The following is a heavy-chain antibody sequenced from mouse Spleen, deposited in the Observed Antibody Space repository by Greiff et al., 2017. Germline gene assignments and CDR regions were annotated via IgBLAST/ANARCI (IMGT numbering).Heavy chain of an antibody. CDR1: GFSLTSYA. J-gene: IGHJ4*01. D-gene: IGHD2-10*02. Sequence: VQLVESGPGLVAPSQSLSITCTVSGFSLTSYAISWVRQPPGKGLEWLGVIWTGGGTNYNSALKSRLSISKDNSKSQVFLKMNSLQTDDTARYYCARREYGNDYYAMDYWGQGTSVTVSS. V-gene: IGHV2-9-1*01. CDR3: ARREYGNDYYAMDY. CDR2: IWTGGGT.